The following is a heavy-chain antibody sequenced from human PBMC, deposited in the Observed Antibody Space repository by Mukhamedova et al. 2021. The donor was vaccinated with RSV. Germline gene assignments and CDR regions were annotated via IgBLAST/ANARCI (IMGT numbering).Heavy chain of an antibody. D-gene: IGHD3-10*01. CDR3: ARGTGAYDY. CDR1: SYW. CDR2: IKQDGSEK. Sequence: SYWMSWVRQAPGKGLEWVANIKQDGSEKYYVDSVKGRFTISRDNAKNSLYLQMNSLRAEDTAVYYCARGTGAYDYWGQGTLVTV. J-gene: IGHJ4*02. V-gene: IGHV3-7*03.